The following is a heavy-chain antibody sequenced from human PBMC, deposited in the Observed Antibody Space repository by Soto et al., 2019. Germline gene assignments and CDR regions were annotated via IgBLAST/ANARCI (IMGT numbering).Heavy chain of an antibody. D-gene: IGHD1-1*01. Sequence: SVKVSCKASGGTFSSQGLSWVRQAPGQGVEWMGEVISIFGTVNYAQRVQGGVTITADESTCTAYVDMSRLRSEDTGVYFCARVGRSRSYNYLGHWGQGTLVTV. CDR1: GGTFSSQG. J-gene: IGHJ5*02. CDR3: ARVGRSRSYNYLGH. CDR2: VISIFGTV. V-gene: IGHV1-69*13.